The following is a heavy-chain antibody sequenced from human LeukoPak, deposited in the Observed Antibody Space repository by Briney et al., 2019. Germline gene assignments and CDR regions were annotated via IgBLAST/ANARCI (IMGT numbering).Heavy chain of an antibody. CDR1: GYTFTSYY. D-gene: IGHD3-10*01. V-gene: IGHV1-2*02. Sequence: ASVKVSCKASGYTFTSYYMHWVRQAPGQGLEWMGWINPNSGGTNYAQKFQGRVTMTRDTSISAAYMELSRLRSDDTAVYYCARAGITMVRGVNGRYYFDYWGQGTLVTVSS. CDR3: ARAGITMVRGVNGRYYFDY. CDR2: INPNSGGT. J-gene: IGHJ4*02.